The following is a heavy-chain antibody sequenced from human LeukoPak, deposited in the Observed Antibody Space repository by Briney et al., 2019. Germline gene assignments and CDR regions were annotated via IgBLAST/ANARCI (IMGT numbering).Heavy chain of an antibody. CDR3: VKLESGGRYDY. Sequence: GGSLRLSCSASGFTFNNYAMHWVREAPGKGLEYVSAITSNGDSTYYADSVKGRFSISRDNSKNTLYCQMSSLRTEDTAVYYCVKLESGGRYDYWGQGTLVTVSS. CDR1: GFTFNNYA. V-gene: IGHV3-64*05. D-gene: IGHD1-26*01. CDR2: ITSNGDST. J-gene: IGHJ4*02.